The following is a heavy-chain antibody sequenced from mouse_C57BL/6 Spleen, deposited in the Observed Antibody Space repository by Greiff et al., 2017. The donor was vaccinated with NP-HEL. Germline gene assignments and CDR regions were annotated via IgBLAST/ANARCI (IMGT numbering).Heavy chain of an antibody. V-gene: IGHV3-6*01. CDR3: ARAYYYGSSPWFAY. CDR1: GYSITSGYY. D-gene: IGHD1-1*01. CDR2: ISYDGSN. Sequence: EVQLVESGPGLVKPSQSLSLTCSVTGYSITSGYYWNWIRQFPGNKLEWMGYISYDGSNKYNPSLKNRISITRDTSKNQFFLKLNSVTTEDTATYYCARAYYYGSSPWFAYWGQGTLVTVSA. J-gene: IGHJ3*01.